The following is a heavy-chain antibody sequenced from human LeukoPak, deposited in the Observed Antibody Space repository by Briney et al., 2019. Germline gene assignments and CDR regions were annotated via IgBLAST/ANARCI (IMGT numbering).Heavy chain of an antibody. V-gene: IGHV1-2*02. J-gene: IGHJ6*02. CDR3: ARDRRRDGYNHYYYYGMDV. CDR2: INPNSGGT. D-gene: IGHD5-24*01. Sequence: ASVKVSCKASGYTFTGYYMHWVRQAPGQGLEWMAWINPNSGGTNYAQKFQVRVTMTRDTSISTAYMELSRLRSDDTAVYYCARDRRRDGYNHYYYYGMDVWGQGTTVTVSS. CDR1: GYTFTGYY.